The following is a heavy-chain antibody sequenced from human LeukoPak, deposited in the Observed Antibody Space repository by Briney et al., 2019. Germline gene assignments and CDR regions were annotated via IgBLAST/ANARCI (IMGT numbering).Heavy chain of an antibody. J-gene: IGHJ5*02. Sequence: SQTLSLTCAISGDIVSSNSVTWNRIRQSPSRGLEWLGRTYYRSTWYNDYAVSVRGRITVNPDTSKNQFPLHLNSVTPEDTAVYYCARRLTQYDCFDPWGQGILVTVSS. V-gene: IGHV6-1*01. CDR3: ARRLTQYDCFDP. D-gene: IGHD2-2*01. CDR1: GDIVSSNSVT. CDR2: TYYRSTWYN.